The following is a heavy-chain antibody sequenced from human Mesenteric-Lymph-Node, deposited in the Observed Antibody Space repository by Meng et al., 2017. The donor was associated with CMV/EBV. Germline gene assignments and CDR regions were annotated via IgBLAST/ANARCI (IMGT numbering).Heavy chain of an antibody. CDR1: GYTFIGNN. CDR3: ARSVVTHSTLNHYDP. D-gene: IGHD1-1*01. V-gene: IGHV1-2*02. CDR2: INSKNGDT. J-gene: IGHJ5*02. Sequence: ASVTVSCKTSGYTFIGNNIHWVRQAPGQGLEWLGWINSKNGDTKYARKFQGRVTMTRDTSINTAYMEMSRLGSDDTAIYYCARSVVTHSTLNHYDPWGQGTRVTVSS.